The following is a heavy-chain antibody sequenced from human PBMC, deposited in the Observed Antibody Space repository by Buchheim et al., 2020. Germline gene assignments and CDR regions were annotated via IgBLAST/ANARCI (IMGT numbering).Heavy chain of an antibody. D-gene: IGHD4/OR15-4a*01. V-gene: IGHV3-7*01. CDR1: GFRFNTW. CDR3: ASGPGVLRMDV. CDR2: LKEDGSEK. Sequence: EVQLVESGGGLVQRGGSLRLSCAASGFRFNTWLSWVRQAPGKGLEWVATLKEDGSEKYYVDSVKDRFTISRDDAKTSMFLQMNSLRVEDTAVYYCASGPGVLRMDVRGQGT. J-gene: IGHJ6*02.